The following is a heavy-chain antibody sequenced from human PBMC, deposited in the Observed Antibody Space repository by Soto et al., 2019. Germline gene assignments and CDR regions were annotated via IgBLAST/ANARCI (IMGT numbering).Heavy chain of an antibody. Sequence: QVQLVESGGGVVQPGRSLTLSCVASGFTFSSYGMTWVRQAPGKGLEWVAIIQYDGLNHLYADSVQGRFTISRDNSRNTLYLQMSSRTADDKAVYFCAKEVTTFPSYWFCDLWGRGTLVTVSS. CDR2: IQYDGLNH. CDR1: GFTFSSYG. CDR3: AKEVTTFPSYWFCDL. D-gene: IGHD5-18*01. V-gene: IGHV3-30*18. J-gene: IGHJ2*01.